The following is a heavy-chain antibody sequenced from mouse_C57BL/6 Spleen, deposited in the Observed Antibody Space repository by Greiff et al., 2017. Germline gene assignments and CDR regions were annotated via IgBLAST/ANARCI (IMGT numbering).Heavy chain of an antibody. V-gene: IGHV3-6*01. CDR3: AGGTNY. CDR1: GYSITSGYY. Sequence: ESGPGLVKPSQSLSLTCSVTGYSITSGYYWNWIRQFPGNKLEWMGYISYDGSNHYNPSLKDRISITRETTKNQFFLKLNSVTTEDTATYYWAGGTNYWGQGTALTVSS. CDR2: ISYDGSN. J-gene: IGHJ2*01.